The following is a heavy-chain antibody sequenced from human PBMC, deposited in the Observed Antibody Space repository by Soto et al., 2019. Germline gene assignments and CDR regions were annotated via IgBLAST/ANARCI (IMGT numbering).Heavy chain of an antibody. CDR1: GGSISSGGYY. CDR2: IYYSGST. Sequence: SETLSLTCTVSGGSISSGGYYWSWIRQHPGKGLEWIGYIYYSGSTYYNPSLKSRVTISVDTSKNQFSLKLSSVTAADTAVYYCARAPLGTIVAPDFWGQGTLVTVSS. CDR3: ARAPLGTIVAPDF. V-gene: IGHV4-31*03. J-gene: IGHJ4*02. D-gene: IGHD5-12*01.